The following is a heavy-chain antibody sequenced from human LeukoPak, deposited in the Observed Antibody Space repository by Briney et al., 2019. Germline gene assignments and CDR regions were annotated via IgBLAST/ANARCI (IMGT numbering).Heavy chain of an antibody. CDR1: EFTFSSLA. CDR3: ARVLSIGFHYDY. CDR2: ISGSGDAT. J-gene: IGHJ4*02. Sequence: GSLRLSCTASEFTFSSLAMHWVRQAPGKGLEWVSGISGSGDATYYADSVRGRFTVSRDNSKNTLYLQMSSLRAEDTALYFCARVLSIGFHYDYWGPGTLVTVSS. D-gene: IGHD3-22*01. V-gene: IGHV3-23*01.